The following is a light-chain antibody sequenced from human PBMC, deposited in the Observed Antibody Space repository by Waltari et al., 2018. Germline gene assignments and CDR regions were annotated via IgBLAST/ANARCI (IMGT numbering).Light chain of an antibody. CDR1: SSDVGSYNL. Sequence: QSALTQPASVSGSPGQSITIPCTGTSSDVGSYNLVSWYQQPPGKAPKLMIYEVSRRPSGVSNRFSGSKSGNTASLTISGLQAEDEADYYCCSYAGSSTYVVFGGGTKLTVL. CDR2: EVS. V-gene: IGLV2-23*02. J-gene: IGLJ2*01. CDR3: CSYAGSSTYVV.